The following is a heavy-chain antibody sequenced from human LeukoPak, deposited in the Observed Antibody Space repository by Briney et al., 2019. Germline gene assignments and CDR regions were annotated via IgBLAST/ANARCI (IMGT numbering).Heavy chain of an antibody. CDR3: AKGSGWYV. V-gene: IGHV3-23*01. Sequence: TGGSLRLSCAASGFTFSSSSMSRVRQAPGKGLEWVSVIRGRGGSTDYADPVKGRFTISRDNSKNTLYLQINSLRAEDTAVYYCAKGSGWYVWGQGTLVTVSS. CDR1: GFTFSSSS. CDR2: IRGRGGST. J-gene: IGHJ4*02. D-gene: IGHD6-19*01.